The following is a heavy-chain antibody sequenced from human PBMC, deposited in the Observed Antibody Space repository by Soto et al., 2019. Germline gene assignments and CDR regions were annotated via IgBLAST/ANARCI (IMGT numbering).Heavy chain of an antibody. V-gene: IGHV4-4*02. CDR3: VRDSRTGCSSINCYMH. CDR1: GDSLTNNHW. D-gene: IGHD2-15*01. Sequence: QLQLRESGPGLVQPSGTLSLTCDVSGDSLTNNHWWSWVRQAPGKGLEWIGEIWHTGRPNYNPSLKSRVASSIDKSKNQFSLKLSSVTAVDTAVYYCVRDSRTGCSSINCYMHWGQGTLVTVSS. J-gene: IGHJ4*02. CDR2: IWHTGRP.